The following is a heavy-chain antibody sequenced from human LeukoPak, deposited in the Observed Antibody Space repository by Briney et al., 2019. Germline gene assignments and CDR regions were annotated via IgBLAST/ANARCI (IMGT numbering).Heavy chain of an antibody. CDR3: AKENVQLLSVRIHNWFDP. V-gene: IGHV3-30*18. CDR2: ISHEGSNR. Sequence: GGSLRLSCAASGFTFSSYSMNWVRQAPNKGLEWVAVISHEGSNRYHADSVKGRFTISRDNSKNTLYLQMNSLRAEDTAVYYCAKENVQLLSVRIHNWFDPWGQGTLVTVSS. J-gene: IGHJ5*02. D-gene: IGHD2-2*01. CDR1: GFTFSSYS.